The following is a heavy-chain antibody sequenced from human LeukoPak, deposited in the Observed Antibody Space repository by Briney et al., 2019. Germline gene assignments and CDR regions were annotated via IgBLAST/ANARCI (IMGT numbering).Heavy chain of an antibody. CDR1: GFTFSSYS. J-gene: IGHJ4*02. CDR3: ARDPGSGYEEHFDY. D-gene: IGHD5-12*01. V-gene: IGHV3-48*01. Sequence: GGSLRLSCAASGFTFSSYSMNWVRQAPGKGLEWVSYISSSSSTIYYADSVKGRFTISRDKAKNSLYLQMNSLRAEDTAVYYCARDPGSGYEEHFDYWGQGTLVTVSS. CDR2: ISSSSSTI.